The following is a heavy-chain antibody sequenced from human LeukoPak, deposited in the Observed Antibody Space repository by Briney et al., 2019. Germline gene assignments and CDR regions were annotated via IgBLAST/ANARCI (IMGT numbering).Heavy chain of an antibody. V-gene: IGHV3-30*04. Sequence: GGSLRLSCAASGFTFSSYAMHWVRQAPGKGLEWVAVISYDGSNKYYADSVKGRFTISRDNSKNTLYLQMNSLRAEDTAVYYCARSPGLYYYYMDVWGKGTTVTVSS. CDR2: ISYDGSNK. J-gene: IGHJ6*03. D-gene: IGHD6-19*01. CDR1: GFTFSSYA. CDR3: ARSPGLYYYYMDV.